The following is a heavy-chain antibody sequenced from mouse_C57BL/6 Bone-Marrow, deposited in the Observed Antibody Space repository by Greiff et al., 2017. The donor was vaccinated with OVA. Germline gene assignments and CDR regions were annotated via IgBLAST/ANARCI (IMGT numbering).Heavy chain of an antibody. Sequence: EVKLVESGGGLVKPGGSLKLSCAASGFTFSSYAMSWVRQTPEKRLEWVATISDGGSYTYYPDNVKGRFTISRDNAKNNLYLHMSHLKSEDTAMYYCARGGYYLFAYWGQGTLVTVSA. D-gene: IGHD2-3*01. J-gene: IGHJ3*01. CDR1: GFTFSSYA. CDR2: ISDGGSYT. CDR3: ARGGYYLFAY. V-gene: IGHV5-4*03.